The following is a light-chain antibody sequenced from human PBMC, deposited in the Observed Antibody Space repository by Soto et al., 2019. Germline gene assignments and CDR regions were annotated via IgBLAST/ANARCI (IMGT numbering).Light chain of an antibody. Sequence: QSALTQPASVSGSPGQSITISCTGTSSDVGGYNYVSWYQQHTGKAPKLMIYDVSNRPSGVSNRFSGSKSGNTASLTISGLQAEDEADYYCSSFTSSFIFGTGTKLTVL. J-gene: IGLJ1*01. V-gene: IGLV2-14*01. CDR3: SSFTSSFI. CDR1: SSDVGGYNY. CDR2: DVS.